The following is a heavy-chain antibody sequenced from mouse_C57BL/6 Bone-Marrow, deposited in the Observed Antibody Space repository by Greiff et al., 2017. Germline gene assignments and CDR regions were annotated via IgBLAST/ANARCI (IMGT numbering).Heavy chain of an antibody. J-gene: IGHJ3*01. CDR3: ARNYDYDLAWFAY. V-gene: IGHV1-55*01. CDR1: GYTFTSYW. D-gene: IGHD2-4*01. CDR2: IYPGSGST. Sequence: QVQLKQPGAELVKPGASVKMSCKASGYTFTSYWITWVKQRPGQGLEWIGDIYPGSGSTNYNEKFKSKATLTVDTSSSTAYMQLSSLTSEDSAVXYGARNYDYDLAWFAYWGQGTLVTVSA.